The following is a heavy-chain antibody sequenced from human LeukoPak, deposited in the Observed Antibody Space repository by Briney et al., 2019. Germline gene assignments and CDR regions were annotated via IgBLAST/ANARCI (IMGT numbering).Heavy chain of an antibody. V-gene: IGHV4-28*01. CDR2: IYYSGST. CDR1: GYSISSSNW. CDR3: ARTSLDYYDSSGVNAFDI. Sequence: SETLSLTCAVSGYSISSSNWWGWIRQPPGKGLEWIGYIYYSGSTYYNPSLKSRVTMSVDTSKNQFSLKLSSVTAVDTAVYYCARTSLDYYDSSGVNAFDIWGQGTMATVSS. D-gene: IGHD3-22*01. J-gene: IGHJ3*02.